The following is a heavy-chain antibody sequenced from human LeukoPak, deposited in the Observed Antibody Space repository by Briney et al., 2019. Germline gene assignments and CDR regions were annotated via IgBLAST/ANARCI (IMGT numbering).Heavy chain of an antibody. J-gene: IGHJ4*02. CDR1: GFTFSSYS. CDR3: ARGSGGDWDY. V-gene: IGHV3-21*01. D-gene: IGHD2-21*02. Sequence: GGSLRLSCAASGFTFSSYSMNWVRQAPGKGLEWASSISSSSSYIYYADSVKGRFTISRDNAKNSLYLQMNSLRAEDTAVYYCARGSGGDWDYWGQGTLVTVSS. CDR2: ISSSSSYI.